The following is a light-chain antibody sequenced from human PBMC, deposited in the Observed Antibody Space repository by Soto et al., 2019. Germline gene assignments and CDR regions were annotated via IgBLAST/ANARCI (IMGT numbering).Light chain of an antibody. V-gene: IGKV3-20*01. CDR2: GAS. CDR1: QSVITY. J-gene: IGKJ4*01. CDR3: QQYGSTPLT. Sequence: ESVLTQSPGTLSLSPGERATLLCRASQSVITYLAWYQQKPGQAPRLLIYGASSRATGIPDRFSGSGSGKDFTLTISRLEPEDVAVYYCQQYGSTPLTFGGGTKVEIK.